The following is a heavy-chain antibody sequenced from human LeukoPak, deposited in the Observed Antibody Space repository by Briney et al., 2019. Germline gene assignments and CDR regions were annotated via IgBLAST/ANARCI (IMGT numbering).Heavy chain of an antibody. Sequence: ASVKVSCKASGYTFTTYGVSWVRQAPGQGLEWMGWISAYNGHTSYAQKLQGRVTMTTDTSTSTAYMELRSLRSDDTAVYYCVRNPDPLYYYDSSEDAFDIWGQGTMVTVSS. CDR1: GYTFTTYG. CDR2: ISAYNGHT. D-gene: IGHD3-22*01. V-gene: IGHV1-18*01. J-gene: IGHJ3*02. CDR3: VRNPDPLYYYDSSEDAFDI.